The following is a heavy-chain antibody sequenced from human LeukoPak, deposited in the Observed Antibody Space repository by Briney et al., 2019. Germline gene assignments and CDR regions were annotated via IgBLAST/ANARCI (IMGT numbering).Heavy chain of an antibody. D-gene: IGHD1-26*01. Sequence: SETLSLTCTVSGGSISSYYWSWMRQPPGKGLEWIGYISYSGTTNYNPSLQSRVTISVDTSKNQFSLKLSSVTAADTAVYYCGRSNPYGSPWHTDYWGQGTLVTVSS. J-gene: IGHJ4*02. CDR2: ISYSGTT. CDR3: GRSNPYGSPWHTDY. CDR1: GGSISSYY. V-gene: IGHV4-59*08.